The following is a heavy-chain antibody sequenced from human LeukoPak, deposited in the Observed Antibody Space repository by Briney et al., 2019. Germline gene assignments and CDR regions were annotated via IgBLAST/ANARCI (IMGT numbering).Heavy chain of an antibody. D-gene: IGHD5-12*01. J-gene: IGHJ4*02. CDR2: ISGSGGST. CDR1: GFTFSSYA. CDR3: AKSPYFGTIVATFTAYFDY. V-gene: IGHV3-23*01. Sequence: GGSLRLSCAASGFTFSSYAMSWVRQAPGKGLEWVSAISGSGGSTYYADSVKGRFTISRDNSKNTLYLQMNSLRAEDTAVYYCAKSPYFGTIVATFTAYFDYWGQGTLVTVSS.